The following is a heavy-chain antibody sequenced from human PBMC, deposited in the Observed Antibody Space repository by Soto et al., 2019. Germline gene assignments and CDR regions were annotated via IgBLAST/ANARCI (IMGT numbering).Heavy chain of an antibody. Sequence: ETLSLTCAVYGGSFSGYYWSWIRQPPGKGLEWIGEINHSGSTNYNPSLKSRLTISVDTSKNQFSLKLSSVTAADTAVYYCARSGYSYGYIDYWGQGTLVTVSS. CDR3: ARSGYSYGYIDY. J-gene: IGHJ4*02. D-gene: IGHD5-18*01. CDR2: INHSGST. V-gene: IGHV4-34*01. CDR1: GGSFSGYY.